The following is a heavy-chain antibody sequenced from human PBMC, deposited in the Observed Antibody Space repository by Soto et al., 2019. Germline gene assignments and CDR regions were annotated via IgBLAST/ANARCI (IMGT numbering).Heavy chain of an antibody. D-gene: IGHD3-22*01. V-gene: IGHV3-23*01. J-gene: IGHJ4*02. CDR2: ISGSGGST. CDR3: AKDRPPYYYDSSGYYQGNFDY. CDR1: GFTFSSYA. Sequence: GGSLRLSCAASGFTFSSYAMSWVRQAPGKGLEWVSAISGSGGSTYYADSVKGRFTISRDNSKNTLYLQMNSLRAEDTAVYYCAKDRPPYYYDSSGYYQGNFDYWGQGTLVTVSS.